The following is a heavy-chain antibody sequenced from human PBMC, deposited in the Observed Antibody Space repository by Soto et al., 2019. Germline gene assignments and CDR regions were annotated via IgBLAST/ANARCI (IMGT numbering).Heavy chain of an antibody. CDR1: GGTFSSYA. V-gene: IGHV1-69*13. CDR3: ARSITWGEILTGPDY. J-gene: IGHJ4*02. D-gene: IGHD3-9*01. CDR2: IIPIFGTA. Sequence: SVKVSCKASGGTFSSYAISWVRQAPGQGLEWMGGIIPIFGTANYAQKFQGRVTITADESTSTAYMELSSLRSEDTAVYYCARSITWGEILTGPDYWGQGTLVTVSS.